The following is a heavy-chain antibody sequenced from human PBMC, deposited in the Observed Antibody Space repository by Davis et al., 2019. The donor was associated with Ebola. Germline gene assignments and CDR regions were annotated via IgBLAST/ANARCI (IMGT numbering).Heavy chain of an antibody. Sequence: AASVKVSCKASGYTFTSYGISWVRQAPGQGLEWMGWISAYNGNTNYAQKLQGRVTMTTDTSTSTAYMELRSLRSDDTAVYYCARDLVQGVIFYYGMDVWGQGTTVTVSS. J-gene: IGHJ6*02. D-gene: IGHD3-10*01. CDR2: ISAYNGNT. V-gene: IGHV1-18*01. CDR1: GYTFTSYG. CDR3: ARDLVQGVIFYYGMDV.